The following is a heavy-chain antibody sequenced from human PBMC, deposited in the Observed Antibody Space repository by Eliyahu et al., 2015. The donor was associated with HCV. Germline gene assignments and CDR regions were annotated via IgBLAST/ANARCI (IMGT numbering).Heavy chain of an antibody. CDR2: INHSGST. D-gene: IGHD3-22*01. J-gene: IGHJ4*02. CDR3: ARGSSGYGFDY. Sequence: QVQLQQWGAGLLKPSETLSLTCAVYGGSFSGYYWXWIRQPPGKGLEWFGEINHSGSTNYNPSLKSRVTISVDTSKNQFSLKLSSVTAADTAVYYCARGSSGYGFDYWGQGTLVTVSS. CDR1: GGSFSGYY. V-gene: IGHV4-34*01.